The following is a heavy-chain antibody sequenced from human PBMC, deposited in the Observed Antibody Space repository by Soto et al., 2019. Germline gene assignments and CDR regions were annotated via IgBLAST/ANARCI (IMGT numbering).Heavy chain of an antibody. V-gene: IGHV1-46*03. CDR1: GYTFTSYY. CDR3: ARAITMIDRRRGFLGY. J-gene: IGHJ4*02. Sequence: ASVKVSCKASGYTFTSYYMHWVRQAPGQGLEWMGIINPSGGSTSYAQKFQGRVTMTRDTSTSTVYMELSSLRSEDTAVYYCARAITMIDRRRGFLGYWGQGTLVTVSS. CDR2: INPSGGST. D-gene: IGHD3-22*01.